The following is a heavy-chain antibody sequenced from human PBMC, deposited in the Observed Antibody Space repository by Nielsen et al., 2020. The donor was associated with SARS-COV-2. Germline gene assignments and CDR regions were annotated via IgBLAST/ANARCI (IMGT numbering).Heavy chain of an antibody. Sequence: WVRQAPGQGLEWMGIINTTAGSTTYAQKFQGRVTMTRDTSTHTVFMELSSLRSEDTAVYYCATDLGLDYWGQGTLVTVSS. J-gene: IGHJ4*02. V-gene: IGHV1-46*01. CDR3: ATDLGLDY. CDR2: INTTAGST.